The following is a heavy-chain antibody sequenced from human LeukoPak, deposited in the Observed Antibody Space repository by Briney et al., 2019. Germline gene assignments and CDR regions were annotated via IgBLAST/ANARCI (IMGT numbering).Heavy chain of an antibody. D-gene: IGHD5-18*01. Sequence: GASVKVSCKASGYTFTSYAMNWVRQAPGQGLEWMGWINTNTGNPTYAQGFTGRFVFSLDTSVSTAYLQISSLKAEDTAVYYCASGGYSYDTALFDYWGQGTLVTVSS. CDR3: ASGGYSYDTALFDY. CDR2: INTNTGNP. CDR1: GYTFTSYA. V-gene: IGHV7-4-1*02. J-gene: IGHJ4*02.